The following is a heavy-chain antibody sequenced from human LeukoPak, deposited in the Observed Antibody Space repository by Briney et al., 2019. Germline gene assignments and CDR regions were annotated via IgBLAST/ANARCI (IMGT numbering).Heavy chain of an antibody. J-gene: IGHJ4*02. Sequence: ASVKVSRKASGYTFTGYYMHWVRQAPGQGLEWMGRINPNSGGTNYAQKFQGRVTMTRDTSISTAYMELSRLRSDDTAVYYCARERRYYYDSSGYYYPHYWGQGTLVTVSS. V-gene: IGHV1-2*06. D-gene: IGHD3-22*01. CDR2: INPNSGGT. CDR1: GYTFTGYY. CDR3: ARERRYYYDSSGYYYPHY.